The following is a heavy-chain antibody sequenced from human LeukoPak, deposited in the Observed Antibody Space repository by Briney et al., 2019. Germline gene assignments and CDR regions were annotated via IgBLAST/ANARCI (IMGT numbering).Heavy chain of an antibody. J-gene: IGHJ5*02. CDR1: GYTLTELS. V-gene: IGHV1-24*01. CDR3: ARDNGGVAAAP. Sequence: GSSVKVSCKVSGYTLTELSMHWVRQAPGKGLEWMGGFDPEDGETIYAQKFQGRVTMTEDTSTDTAYMELSRLRSDDTAVYYCARDNGGVAAAPWGQGTLVTVSS. D-gene: IGHD6-13*01. CDR2: FDPEDGET.